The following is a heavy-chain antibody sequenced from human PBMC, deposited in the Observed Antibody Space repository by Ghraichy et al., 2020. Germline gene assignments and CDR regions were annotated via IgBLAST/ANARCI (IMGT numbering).Heavy chain of an antibody. CDR3: ARDSHVLLWFRESRGFDY. CDR1: GFTFSDYY. CDR2: ISSSGSTI. V-gene: IGHV3-11*01. D-gene: IGHD3-10*01. J-gene: IGHJ4*02. Sequence: GGSLRLSCAASGFTFSDYYMSWIRQAPGKGLEWVSYISSSGSTIYYADSVKGRFTISRDNAKNSLYLQMNSLRAEDTAVYYCARDSHVLLWFRESRGFDYWGQGTLVTVSS.